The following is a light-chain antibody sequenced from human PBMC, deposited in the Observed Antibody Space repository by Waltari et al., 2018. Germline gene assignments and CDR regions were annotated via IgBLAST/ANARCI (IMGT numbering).Light chain of an antibody. CDR3: QRYYRRRT. CDR1: QSILYNSNDKNY. J-gene: IGKJ1*01. Sequence: DIVMTQSPDSLAVSLGERAPINCKSSQSILYNSNDKNYLAWYPQKPGQPPKLLIYWASVRQSGVPDRFSGSGSGTDVSLSISRLQADDVAVYYCQRYYRRRTFGQGTKLEIK. CDR2: WAS. V-gene: IGKV4-1*01.